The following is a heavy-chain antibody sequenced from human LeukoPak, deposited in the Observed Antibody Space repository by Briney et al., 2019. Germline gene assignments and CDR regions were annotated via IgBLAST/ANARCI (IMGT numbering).Heavy chain of an antibody. CDR1: GFTFSGSA. Sequence: GGSLRLSCAASGFTFSGSAMHWVRQASGKGLQWVGRIRSKANSYATAYAASVQGRFTISRDDSKNTAYLQMNSLETEDSAVYYCSSPYCTDGACYPGYWGQGTLVTVSS. CDR3: SSPYCTDGACYPGY. D-gene: IGHD2-8*01. V-gene: IGHV3-73*01. CDR2: IRSKANSYAT. J-gene: IGHJ4*02.